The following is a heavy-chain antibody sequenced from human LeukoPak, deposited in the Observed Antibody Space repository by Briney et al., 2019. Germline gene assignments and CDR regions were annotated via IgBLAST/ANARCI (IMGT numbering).Heavy chain of an antibody. J-gene: IGHJ4*02. CDR3: ARVEYYYDSSGYYEDRYYFDY. CDR2: IIPIFGTA. V-gene: IGHV1-69*13. D-gene: IGHD3-22*01. CDR1: GGTFSSYA. Sequence: SVKVSCKASGGTFSSYAISWVRQAPGQGLEWMGGIIPIFGTANYAQKFQGRVTITADESTSTAYMELSSLRSEDTAVYYCARVEYYYDSSGYYEDRYYFDYWGQGTLVTVSS.